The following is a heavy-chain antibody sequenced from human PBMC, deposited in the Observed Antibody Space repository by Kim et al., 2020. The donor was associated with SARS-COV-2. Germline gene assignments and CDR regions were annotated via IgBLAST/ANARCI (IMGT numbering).Heavy chain of an antibody. Sequence: TIYYADSVKGRFTISRDNAKNSLYRQMNSLRAEDTAVYYCARDFLYSFDYWGQGTLVTVSS. J-gene: IGHJ4*02. V-gene: IGHV3-48*03. CDR2: TI. D-gene: IGHD2-15*01. CDR3: ARDFLYSFDY.